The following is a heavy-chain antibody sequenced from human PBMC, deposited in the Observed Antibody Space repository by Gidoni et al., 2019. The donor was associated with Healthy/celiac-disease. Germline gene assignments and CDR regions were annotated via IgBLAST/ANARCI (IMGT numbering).Heavy chain of an antibody. CDR2: INHSGST. CDR3: ARARPKYCSGGSCYSRWFDP. CDR1: GGSFSGYY. D-gene: IGHD2-15*01. J-gene: IGHJ5*02. V-gene: IGHV4-34*01. Sequence: QVQLQQWGAGLLKPSETLSLPCAVYGGSFSGYYWRWIRQPPGKGLEWIGEINHSGSTNYNPSLKSRVTISVDTSKNQFSLKLSSVTAADTAVYYCARARPKYCSGGSCYSRWFDPWGQGTLVTVSS.